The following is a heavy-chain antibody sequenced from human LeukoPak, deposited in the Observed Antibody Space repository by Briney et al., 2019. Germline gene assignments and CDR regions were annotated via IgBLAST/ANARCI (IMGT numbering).Heavy chain of an antibody. CDR2: ISYDGSNK. CDR1: GFTFSSYA. V-gene: IGHV3-30-3*01. CDR3: AREGRWGAEGSAFDI. J-gene: IGHJ3*02. Sequence: GGSLRLSCAASGFTFSSYAMHWVRQAPGKGLEWVAVISYDGSNKYYADSVKGRFTISRDNSKNTLYLQMNSLRAEDTAVYYCAREGRWGAEGSAFDIWGQGTMVTVSS. D-gene: IGHD1-26*01.